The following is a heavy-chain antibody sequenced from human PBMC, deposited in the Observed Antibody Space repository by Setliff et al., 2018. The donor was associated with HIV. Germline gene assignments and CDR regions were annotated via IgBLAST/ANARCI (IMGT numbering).Heavy chain of an antibody. J-gene: IGHJ4*02. V-gene: IGHV4-39*01. Sequence: SETLSLTCTVSGGSISSSSYYWGWIRQPPGKGLEWIGSIYYSGATYYNPSLKSRVTLSEDTSNNQFSLKLSSVTAADTAVYYCARHLRWELPYYFDYWGQGTLVTVSS. CDR3: ARHLRWELPYYFDY. CDR2: IYYSGAT. D-gene: IGHD1-26*01. CDR1: GGSISSSSYY.